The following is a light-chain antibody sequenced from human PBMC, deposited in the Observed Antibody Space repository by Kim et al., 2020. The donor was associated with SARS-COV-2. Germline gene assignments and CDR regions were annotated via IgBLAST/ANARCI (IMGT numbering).Light chain of an antibody. Sequence: QSALTQPPSVSGSPGQSITISCTGSSSDVGGDKSVSWYQHHPGKAPKLMVFDVSKRPSGVSNRFSGSKSGSTASLTISGLRAEDEADYYCSSYTSSSTLIFGGGTQLTVL. V-gene: IGLV2-14*03. J-gene: IGLJ2*01. CDR2: DVS. CDR3: SSYTSSSTLI. CDR1: SSDVGGDKS.